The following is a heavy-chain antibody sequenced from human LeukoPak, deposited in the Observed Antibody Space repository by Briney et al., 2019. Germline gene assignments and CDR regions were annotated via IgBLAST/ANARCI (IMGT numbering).Heavy chain of an antibody. V-gene: IGHV3-53*01. D-gene: IGHD3-22*01. CDR2: IYSGGNT. Sequence: GGSLRLSCAASGFTVSSNYRNWVRQAPGKGLEWVSIIYSGGNTHYADSVKGRLTISRDNSQNTLYLQMNSLRPEDTAVYYCARLLYYYDSSIYQRYFDYWGQGTLVTVSS. J-gene: IGHJ4*02. CDR1: GFTVSSNY. CDR3: ARLLYYYDSSIYQRYFDY.